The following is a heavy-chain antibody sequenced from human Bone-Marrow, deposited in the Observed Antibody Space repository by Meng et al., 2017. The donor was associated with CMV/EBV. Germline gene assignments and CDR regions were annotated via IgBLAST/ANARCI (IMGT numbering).Heavy chain of an antibody. Sequence: SCAISGDSVSSNSAAWNWIRQSPSRGLEWLGRTYYKSKWSHDYAVSVKSRIVINPDTSKNQFSLQLNSVTPEDTAVYYCARAGGGDSLVFDPWGQGTLVTVSS. CDR2: TYYKSKWSH. J-gene: IGHJ5*02. CDR1: GDSVSSNSAA. CDR3: ARAGGGDSLVFDP. V-gene: IGHV6-1*01. D-gene: IGHD2-21*02.